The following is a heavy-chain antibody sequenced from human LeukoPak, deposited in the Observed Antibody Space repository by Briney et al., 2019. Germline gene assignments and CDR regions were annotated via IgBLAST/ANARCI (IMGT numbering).Heavy chain of an antibody. Sequence: GASVTVCCKTSGYTFTSYYIHWVRQAPGQGLDYMGWINPDNGGTNYAQNFQGRVIMTRDTSISTAYMQLSRLTSDDTAVYYCARSPSGELDYWGRGTLVSVSS. V-gene: IGHV1-2*02. CDR1: GYTFTSYY. CDR2: INPDNGGT. J-gene: IGHJ4*02. D-gene: IGHD1-26*01. CDR3: ARSPSGELDY.